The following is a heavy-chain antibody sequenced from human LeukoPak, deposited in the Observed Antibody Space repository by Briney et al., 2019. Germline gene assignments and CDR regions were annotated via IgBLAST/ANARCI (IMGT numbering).Heavy chain of an antibody. CDR1: GGSISSYY. V-gene: IGHV4-59*01. Sequence: SETLSLTCTVSGGSISSYYWSWIRQPPGKGLEWIGYIYYSGSTNYNPSLKSRVTISVDTSKNQFSLKLSSVTAADTAVYYCARDSMRYYDILTGYYNAYYYYMDVWGKGTTVTISS. CDR3: ARDSMRYYDILTGYYNAYYYYMDV. D-gene: IGHD3-9*01. CDR2: IYYSGST. J-gene: IGHJ6*03.